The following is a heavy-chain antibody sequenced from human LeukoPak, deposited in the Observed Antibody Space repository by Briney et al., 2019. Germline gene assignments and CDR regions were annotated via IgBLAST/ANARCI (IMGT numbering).Heavy chain of an antibody. CDR2: MNPNSGNT. D-gene: IGHD3-10*01. CDR3: ASGLDGSGSSVDY. V-gene: IGHV1-8*01. J-gene: IGHJ4*02. Sequence: GASVKVSCRASGYTFTSYDINWVRQATGQGLEWMGWMNPNSGNTGYAQKFQGRVTMTRNTSISTAYMELSSLRSEDTAVYYCASGLDGSGSSVDYWGQGTLVTVSS. CDR1: GYTFTSYD.